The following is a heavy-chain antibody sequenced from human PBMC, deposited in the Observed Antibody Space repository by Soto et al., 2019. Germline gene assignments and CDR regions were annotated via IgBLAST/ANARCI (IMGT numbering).Heavy chain of an antibody. V-gene: IGHV3-23*01. J-gene: IGHJ3*02. Sequence: GGSLRLSCAASGFTFSSYAMSWVRQAPGKGLEWVSAISGSGGSTYYADSVKGRFTISRDNSKNTLYLQMNSLRAEDTAVYYCAKDLDYGGKGGSDAFDIWGQGTMVTV. CDR1: GFTFSSYA. CDR2: ISGSGGST. CDR3: AKDLDYGGKGGSDAFDI. D-gene: IGHD4-17*01.